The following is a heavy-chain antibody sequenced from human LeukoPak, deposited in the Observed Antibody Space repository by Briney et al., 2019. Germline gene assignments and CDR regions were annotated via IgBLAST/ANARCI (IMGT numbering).Heavy chain of an antibody. CDR2: IYTSGST. J-gene: IGHJ4*02. CDR1: GGSISSYY. V-gene: IGHV4-4*07. D-gene: IGHD3-10*01. CDR3: ARETDGYGSGSPYIDY. Sequence: PSETLSLICTVSGGSISSYYSSWIRQPAGNGLEWIGRIYTSGSTNYNPSLKSRVTMSVDTSKNQFSLKLSSVTAADTAVYYCARETDGYGSGSPYIDYWGQGTLVTVSS.